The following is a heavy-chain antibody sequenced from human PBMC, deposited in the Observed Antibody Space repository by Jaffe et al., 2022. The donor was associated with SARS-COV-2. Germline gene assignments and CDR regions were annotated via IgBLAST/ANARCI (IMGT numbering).Heavy chain of an antibody. CDR2: INTNTGNP. J-gene: IGHJ4*02. D-gene: IGHD3-3*01. Sequence: QVQLVQSGSELKKPGASVKVSCKASGYTFTRYAISWVRQAPGQGLEWMGWINTNTGNPAFAQGFTGRFVFSLDTSVSTAYVHISSLKVEDTAVYYCAAGLRSGLVMGYWGQGTLVTVSS. CDR1: GYTFTRYA. CDR3: AAGLRSGLVMGY. V-gene: IGHV7-4-1*02.